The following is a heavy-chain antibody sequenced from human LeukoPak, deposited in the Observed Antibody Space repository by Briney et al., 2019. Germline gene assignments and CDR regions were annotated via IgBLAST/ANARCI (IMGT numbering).Heavy chain of an antibody. CDR1: GGSISSNNYY. J-gene: IGHJ5*02. D-gene: IGHD3-16*01. V-gene: IGHV4-39*07. Sequence: SETLSLTCTVSGGSISSNNYYWGWIRQPPGKGLEWIGSIYFSGSTNYNPSLKSRVTISVDTSKNQFSLKLSSVTAADTAVYYCARVVGAHSNLDPWGQGTLVTVSS. CDR3: ARVVGAHSNLDP. CDR2: IYFSGST.